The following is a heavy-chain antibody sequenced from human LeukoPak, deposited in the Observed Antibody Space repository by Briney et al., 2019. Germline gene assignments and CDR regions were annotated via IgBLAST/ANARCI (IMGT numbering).Heavy chain of an antibody. Sequence: ASVKVSCKASGYTFTSYYMHWVRQDPVQGLEWMGIINPSGGSTSYAQKFQGRVTMTRATSTSTVYMELSSLRSEDTAVYYCARDGGYYGSGSYPDPWGQGTLVTVSS. CDR1: GYTFTSYY. J-gene: IGHJ5*02. D-gene: IGHD3-10*01. V-gene: IGHV1-46*01. CDR2: INPSGGST. CDR3: ARDGGYYGSGSYPDP.